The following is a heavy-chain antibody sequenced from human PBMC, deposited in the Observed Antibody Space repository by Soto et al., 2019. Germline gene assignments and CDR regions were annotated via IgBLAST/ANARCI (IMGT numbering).Heavy chain of an antibody. CDR1: GGSISSGGYY. V-gene: IGHV4-31*03. CDR3: ARDQYGDNWYFDL. D-gene: IGHD4-17*01. J-gene: IGHJ2*01. CDR2: IYYSGST. Sequence: QVQLQESGPGLVKPSQTLSLTCTVSGGSISSGGYYWSWIRQHPGKGLEWIGYIYYSGSTYYNPSLTRRVTISVDTSKNQFSLKLSSVTAADTAVYYCARDQYGDNWYFDLWGRGTLVTVSS.